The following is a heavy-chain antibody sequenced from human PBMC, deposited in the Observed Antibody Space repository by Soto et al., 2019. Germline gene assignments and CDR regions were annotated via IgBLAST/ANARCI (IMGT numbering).Heavy chain of an antibody. J-gene: IGHJ3*02. CDR3: TRHGAPGIAAADLGDAFDI. Sequence: PGESLKISCAASGFTFSGSAMHWVRQASGKGLEWVGRIRSKANSYATAYAASVKGRFTISRDDSKNTAYLQMNSLKTEDTAVYYCTRHGAPGIAAADLGDAFDIWGQGTMVTVSS. D-gene: IGHD6-13*01. CDR1: GFTFSGSA. CDR2: IRSKANSYAT. V-gene: IGHV3-73*01.